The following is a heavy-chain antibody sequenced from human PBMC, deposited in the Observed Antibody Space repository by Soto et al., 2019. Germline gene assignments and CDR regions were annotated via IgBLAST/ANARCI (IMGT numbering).Heavy chain of an antibody. CDR1: GGSFSGYY. D-gene: IGHD3-10*01. CDR3: ARGGVGTMVRGVINYGMDV. V-gene: IGHV4-34*01. CDR2: INHSGST. Sequence: SETLSLTCAVYGGSFSGYYWSWIRQPPGKGLEWIGEINHSGSTNYNPSLKSRVTISVDTTKNQFSLKLSSVTAADTAVYYCARGGVGTMVRGVINYGMDVWGLGTTVTVSS. J-gene: IGHJ6*02.